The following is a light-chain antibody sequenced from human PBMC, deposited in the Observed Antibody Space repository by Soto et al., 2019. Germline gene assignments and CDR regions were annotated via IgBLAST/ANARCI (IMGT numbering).Light chain of an antibody. CDR2: GTS. CDR1: QDSRND. V-gene: IGKV1-6*01. CDR3: LQDYNYPYP. Sequence: AIQMTQAPSSLSVSVGDRVTITCRASQDSRNDLGWYQQKPGKAPKLLIYGTSNLQSGVPSRFSGSGSGTDFTLTISSLQPEDFATYYFLQDYNYPYPFGQGTKREIK. J-gene: IGKJ2*01.